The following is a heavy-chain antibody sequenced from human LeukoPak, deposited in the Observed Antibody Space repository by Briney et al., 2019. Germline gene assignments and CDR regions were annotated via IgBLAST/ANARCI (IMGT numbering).Heavy chain of an antibody. V-gene: IGHV4-59*01. CDR2: VHSSGST. D-gene: IGHD3-9*01. Sequence: KPSETLSLTCTVSGGSINSFFWSWIRQPPGKGLEWIGYVHSSGSTKCNASLKSRLIISVDMSKNQFSLELRSVSVADTAVYYCARLAPGNYDILTGDPKVVFDYWGQGALVTVS. J-gene: IGHJ4*02. CDR3: ARLAPGNYDILTGDPKVVFDY. CDR1: GGSINSFF.